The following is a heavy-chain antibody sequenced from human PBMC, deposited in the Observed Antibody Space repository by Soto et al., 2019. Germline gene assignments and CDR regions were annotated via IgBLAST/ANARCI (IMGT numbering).Heavy chain of an antibody. D-gene: IGHD6-19*01. CDR3: ARIGYSSGWYSLRGEDY. V-gene: IGHV4-34*01. Sequence: KLSETLSLTCAVYGGSFSGYYWSWIRQPPGKGLEWIGEINHSGSTNYNPSLKSRVTISVDTSKNQFSLKLSSVTAADTAVYYCARIGYSSGWYSLRGEDYWGQGTLVTVSS. J-gene: IGHJ4*02. CDR1: GGSFSGYY. CDR2: INHSGST.